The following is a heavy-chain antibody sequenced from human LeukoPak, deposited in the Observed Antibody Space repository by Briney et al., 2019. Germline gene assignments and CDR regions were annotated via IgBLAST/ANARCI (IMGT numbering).Heavy chain of an antibody. D-gene: IGHD4-17*01. J-gene: IGHJ4*02. V-gene: IGHV1-2*02. CDR2: INPNSGGT. CDR3: ARGSTVTTSYFDY. CDR1: GYTFTGYY. Sequence: ASVKVSCKASGYTFTGYYMHWGRQAPGQGLEWMGWINPNSGGTNYAQKFQGRVTMTRDTSISTAYMELSRLRSDDTAVYYCARGSTVTTSYFDYWGQGTLVTVSS.